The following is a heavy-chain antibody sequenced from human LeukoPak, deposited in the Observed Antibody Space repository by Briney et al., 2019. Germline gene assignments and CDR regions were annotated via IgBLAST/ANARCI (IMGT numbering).Heavy chain of an antibody. CDR3: ASLNVVPAAIRSDY. J-gene: IGHJ4*02. CDR1: GGSISSGGYY. D-gene: IGHD2-2*01. CDR2: IYYSGST. Sequence: PSQTLSLACTVSGGSISSGGYYWSWIRQHPGKGLEWIGYIYYSGSTYYNPSLKSRVTISVDTSKNQFSLKLSSVTAADTAVYYCASLNVVPAAIRSDYWGQGTLVTVPS. V-gene: IGHV4-31*03.